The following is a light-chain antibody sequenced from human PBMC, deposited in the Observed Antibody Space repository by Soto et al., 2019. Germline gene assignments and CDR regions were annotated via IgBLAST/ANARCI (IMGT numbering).Light chain of an antibody. CDR2: AAS. V-gene: IGKV1-27*01. Sequence: DIQMTQSPSSLSASIGDRVTITCRASQDISNYLAWNQQEPGKVPKLLIYAASTLQPGVPSRFSGSGSGTEFTLTVSSLQPEDFATYYCQKYDSVPFTFGPGTTVDIQ. J-gene: IGKJ3*01. CDR3: QKYDSVPFT. CDR1: QDISNY.